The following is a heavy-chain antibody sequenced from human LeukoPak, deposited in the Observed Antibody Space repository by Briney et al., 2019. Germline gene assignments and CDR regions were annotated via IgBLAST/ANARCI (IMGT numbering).Heavy chain of an antibody. D-gene: IGHD3-10*01. J-gene: IGHJ4*02. CDR3: ARGKFGDLYYFEY. CDR1: GGSITSGGYY. Sequence: PSQTLSLTCSVSGGSITSGGYYWSWVRQHPGKGLEWIGYIYHSGTTLYNPSLKSRVTMSVDTSKNQFSLRLNSVTAADTAVYYCARGKFGDLYYFEYWGQGTLVTVSS. CDR2: IYHSGTT. V-gene: IGHV4-31*03.